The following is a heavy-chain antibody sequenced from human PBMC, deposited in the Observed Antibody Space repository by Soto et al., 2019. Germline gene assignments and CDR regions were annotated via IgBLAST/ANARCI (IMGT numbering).Heavy chain of an antibody. Sequence: SETLALTCTVSGGSITSAGYYWTWIRQHPGKGLEWIACIYYSETTSYRPPLRSRLTISVDTSKSQFSLKLTSVTAADTAVYYCAREYQRVLLGSYFDSWGQGTLVTVSS. CDR3: AREYQRVLLGSYFDS. V-gene: IGHV4-31*03. CDR2: IYYSETT. J-gene: IGHJ4*02. CDR1: GGSITSAGYY.